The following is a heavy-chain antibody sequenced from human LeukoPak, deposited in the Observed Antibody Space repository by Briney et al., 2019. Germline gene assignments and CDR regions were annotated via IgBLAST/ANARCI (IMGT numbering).Heavy chain of an antibody. D-gene: IGHD6-19*01. V-gene: IGHV3-23*01. CDR1: GFTFSSYG. J-gene: IGHJ6*03. Sequence: GGTLRLSCAASGFTFSSYGMSWVRQAPGKGLEWVSAISGSGGSTYYADSVKGRFTISRDNSKNTLYLQMNSLRAEDTAVYYCAKDPGGWSTYYYYMDVWGKGTTVTVSS. CDR3: AKDPGGWSTYYYYMDV. CDR2: ISGSGGST.